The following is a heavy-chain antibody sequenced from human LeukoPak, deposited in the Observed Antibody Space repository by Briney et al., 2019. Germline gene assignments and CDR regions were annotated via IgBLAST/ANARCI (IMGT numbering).Heavy chain of an antibody. V-gene: IGHV1-46*01. CDR2: INPSGGST. CDR1: GYTFTSYY. CDR3: ARGGIKIYGVVIKNWFDP. D-gene: IGHD3-3*01. Sequence: GASVKVSWKASGYTFTSYYMHWVRQAAGQGLEWMGIINPSGGSTSYAQKFQGRVTMTRDMSTSTVYMELSSLRSEDTAVYYCARGGIKIYGVVIKNWFDPWGQGTLVTVSS. J-gene: IGHJ5*02.